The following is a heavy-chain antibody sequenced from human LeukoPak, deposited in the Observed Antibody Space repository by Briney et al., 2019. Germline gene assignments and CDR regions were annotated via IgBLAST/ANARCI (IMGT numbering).Heavy chain of an antibody. Sequence: ASVKVSCKASGYTFTSYDINWVRQATGQGLEWMGWMNPNSGNTGYAQKFQGRVTMTRNTSISTAYMELSSLRSEDMAVYYCARGGDLGFGELFRRFYYYYYGMDVWGQGTTVTVSS. CDR2: MNPNSGNT. D-gene: IGHD3-10*01. J-gene: IGHJ6*02. CDR1: GYTFTSYD. V-gene: IGHV1-8*01. CDR3: ARGGDLGFGELFRRFYYYYYGMDV.